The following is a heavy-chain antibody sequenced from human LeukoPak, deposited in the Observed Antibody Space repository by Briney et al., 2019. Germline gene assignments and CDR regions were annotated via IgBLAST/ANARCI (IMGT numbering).Heavy chain of an antibody. CDR3: ASLPRRGLLAAHWLDY. CDR2: IYHSGST. V-gene: IGHV4-4*02. J-gene: IGHJ4*02. D-gene: IGHD6-6*01. CDR1: GGSISSSHW. Sequence: SETLSLTCDVSGGSISSSHWWSWVRQPPEKGLEWIGEIYHSGSTNYNPSLKSRVTISLDKSKNQFSLKLSSVTAADTAVYYCASLPRRGLLAAHWLDYWGQGTLVTVSS.